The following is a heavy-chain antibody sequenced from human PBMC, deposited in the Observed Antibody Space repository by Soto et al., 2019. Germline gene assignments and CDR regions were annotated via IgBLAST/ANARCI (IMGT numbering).Heavy chain of an antibody. J-gene: IGHJ6*02. V-gene: IGHV5-10-1*01. CDR1: GYSFTSYW. D-gene: IGHD2-21*02. CDR3: ARHGRDCGGDCYSTYYYGMDV. Sequence: PGESLKISCKGSGYSFTSYWISWVRQMPGKGLEWMGRIDPSDSYTNYSPSFQGHVTISADKSISTAYLQWSSLKASDTAMYYCARHGRDCGGDCYSTYYYGMDVWGQGTTVTVSS. CDR2: IDPSDSYT.